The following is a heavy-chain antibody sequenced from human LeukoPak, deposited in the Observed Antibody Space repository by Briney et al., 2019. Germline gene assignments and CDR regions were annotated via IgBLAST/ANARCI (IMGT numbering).Heavy chain of an antibody. V-gene: IGHV4-31*03. CDR2: IYYSGST. CDR1: GGSISSGGYY. D-gene: IGHD1-7*01. Sequence: SETLSLTCTVSGGSISSGGYYWSWIRQHPGKGLEWIGYIYYSGSTYYNPSLKSRVTISVDTSKNQFSLKLSSVTAAGTAVYYCARVSQLRGGLFDYWGQGTLVTVSS. CDR3: ARVSQLRGGLFDY. J-gene: IGHJ4*02.